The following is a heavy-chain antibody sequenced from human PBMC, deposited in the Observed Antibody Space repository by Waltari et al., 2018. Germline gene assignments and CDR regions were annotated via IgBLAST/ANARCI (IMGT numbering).Heavy chain of an antibody. J-gene: IGHJ4*02. V-gene: IGHV3-23*01. Sequence: EVQLLESGGGLVQPGGSLRLSCVVSGFSFSSNSMSWVRQAPGKGLNWVSDISGSGGTTNDADSVKGRFTISRDNSKNTLYLEMNTLRGEDTAVYYCATGSRSNGWLSHDYWGQGTLVTVSS. CDR2: ISGSGGTT. D-gene: IGHD6-19*01. CDR1: GFSFSSNS. CDR3: ATGSRSNGWLSHDY.